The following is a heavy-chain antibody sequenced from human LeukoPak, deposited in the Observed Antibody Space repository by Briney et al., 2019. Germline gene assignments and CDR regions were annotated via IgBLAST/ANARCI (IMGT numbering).Heavy chain of an antibody. D-gene: IGHD4-23*01. J-gene: IGHJ4*02. CDR2: ISSPSSTI. V-gene: IGHV3-48*01. CDR1: GFTLSSYS. CDR3: ARVHTVVTPFDS. Sequence: WGALRLSLAAPGFTLSSYSMKWGRQAPGKGLGWVSYISSPSSTIYYADSVKGRFTISRDNAKSSLYLQMNSLRAEDTAVYYCARVHTVVTPFDSWGQGTMVTVSS.